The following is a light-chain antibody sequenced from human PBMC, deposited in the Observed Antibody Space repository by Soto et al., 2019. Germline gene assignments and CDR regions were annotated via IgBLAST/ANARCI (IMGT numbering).Light chain of an antibody. Sequence: EIVLTQSPATLSLSPGERATLSCRASQSIGSYLAWYQQKAGQAPRLLIYGESARATGIPARFSGSGSGTEFTLTISSLQSEDFAVYFCQQYYDWPRTFGQGTKVDIK. V-gene: IGKV3-15*01. CDR3: QQYYDWPRT. J-gene: IGKJ1*01. CDR1: QSIGSY. CDR2: GES.